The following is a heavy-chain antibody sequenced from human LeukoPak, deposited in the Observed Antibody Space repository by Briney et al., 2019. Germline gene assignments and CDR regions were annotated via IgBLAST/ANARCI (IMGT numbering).Heavy chain of an antibody. D-gene: IGHD4-17*01. CDR3: AREATVYGDYDAFDI. V-gene: IGHV1-18*01. Sequence: ASVKVSCKTSGFTFTNFRINWVRLAPGHGLEWMGWINAYDGDTTYAQKFQDRVTMTIDTSTNTVYMEMRRLRSDDTGVYYCAREATVYGDYDAFDIWGQGALLTVSP. CDR2: INAYDGDT. CDR1: GFTFTNFR. J-gene: IGHJ3*02.